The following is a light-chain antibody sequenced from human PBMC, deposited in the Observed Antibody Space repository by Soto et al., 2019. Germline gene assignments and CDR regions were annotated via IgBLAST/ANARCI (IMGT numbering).Light chain of an antibody. CDR1: SSDVGGYNY. V-gene: IGLV2-11*01. CDR2: DVS. Sequence: QSALTQPRSVSGSPGQSVTISCTGTSSDVGGYNYVSWYQQHPGKAPKLMIYDVSKRPSGVPDRFSGSKSGNTAFLTISGLQAEDEADYYCCSYAGSYTLRVFGGGTQLTVL. CDR3: CSYAGSYTLRV. J-gene: IGLJ2*01.